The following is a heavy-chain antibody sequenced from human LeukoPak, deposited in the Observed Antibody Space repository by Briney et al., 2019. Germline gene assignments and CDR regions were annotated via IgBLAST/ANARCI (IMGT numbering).Heavy chain of an antibody. V-gene: IGHV4-59*08. J-gene: IGHJ4*02. CDR1: GGSISSFY. CDR3: ARVVDTSGYFYYFDY. CDR2: ISYAGGT. D-gene: IGHD3-22*01. Sequence: SETLSLTCAVSGGSISSFYWSWVRQPPGKGLEWVGYISYAGGTTYNPSLKGRVSMSIDTSKNQFSLRLTSVTAADTALYYCARVVDTSGYFYYFDYWGQGTLASVSS.